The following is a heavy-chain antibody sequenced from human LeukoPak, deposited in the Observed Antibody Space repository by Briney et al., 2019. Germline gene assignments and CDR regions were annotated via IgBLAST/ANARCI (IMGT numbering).Heavy chain of an antibody. Sequence: ASVKASCNISGYVLTGVTWARQAPGQRLQGMGWISSYSGNTDYAQKLQGRVTLTRDTSTSTVYMALRSVTSDDTAVYYCARAVVAGPQLLPIYMDVWGKGTTVTVSS. J-gene: IGHJ6*04. V-gene: IGHV1-18*01. D-gene: IGHD2-21*01. CDR2: ISSYSGNT. CDR3: ARAVVAGPQLLPIYMDV. CDR1: GYVLTG.